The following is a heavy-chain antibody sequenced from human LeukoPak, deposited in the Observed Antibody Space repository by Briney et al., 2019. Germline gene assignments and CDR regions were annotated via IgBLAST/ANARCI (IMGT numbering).Heavy chain of an antibody. V-gene: IGHV4-4*07. CDR3: ARLGDCSSTSCYNYYFDY. J-gene: IGHJ4*02. CDR1: GGSISSYY. D-gene: IGHD2-2*02. Sequence: PSETLSLTCTVSGGSISSYYWSWIRQPAGKGLEWIGRINTSGSTNYNPSLKSRVTMSVDTSKNQLSLKLSSVTAADTAVYYCARLGDCSSTSCYNYYFDYWGQGTLVTVSS. CDR2: INTSGST.